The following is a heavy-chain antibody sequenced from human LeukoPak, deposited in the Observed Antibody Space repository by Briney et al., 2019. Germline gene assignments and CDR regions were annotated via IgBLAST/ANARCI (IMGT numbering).Heavy chain of an antibody. CDR3: ARGVLREFDY. D-gene: IGHD1-26*01. J-gene: IGHJ4*02. CDR2: IYTSGST. V-gene: IGHV4-61*02. Sequence: PAXKGVEGMGRIYTSGSTNYNPSLKSRVTISVDTSKNQFSLKLSSVTAADTAVYYCARGVLREFDYWGQGTLVTVSS.